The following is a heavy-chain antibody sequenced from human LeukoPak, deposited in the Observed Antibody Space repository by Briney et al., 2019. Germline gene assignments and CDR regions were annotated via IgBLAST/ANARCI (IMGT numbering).Heavy chain of an antibody. CDR3: ARGLVPGFLDY. Sequence: GGAVRLSCAASGFTFSSSWMYWVRQAPGKGLVWVSRINSDESITTYADSVKGRFTISRDNAKNTLYLQMNSLRAEDTAVYYCARGLVPGFLDYWGQGTPVTVSS. CDR2: INSDESIT. CDR1: GFTFSSSW. J-gene: IGHJ4*02. V-gene: IGHV3-74*01. D-gene: IGHD4-11*01.